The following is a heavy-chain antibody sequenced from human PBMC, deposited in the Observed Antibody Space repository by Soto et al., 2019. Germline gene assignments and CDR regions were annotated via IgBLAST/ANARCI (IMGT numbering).Heavy chain of an antibody. D-gene: IGHD1-1*01. Sequence: GGSLRLSCAVVGMTVSGKKYVAWVRQAPGKGLEWVSGVYDADGKYYADSVKGRFTTSRDSSKTIVYLEMNDLGPEDTAIYYCATWLQREHAYDVWGQGTTVTVS. V-gene: IGHV3-53*01. CDR2: VYDADGK. CDR3: ATWLQREHAYDV. J-gene: IGHJ3*01. CDR1: GMTVSGKKY.